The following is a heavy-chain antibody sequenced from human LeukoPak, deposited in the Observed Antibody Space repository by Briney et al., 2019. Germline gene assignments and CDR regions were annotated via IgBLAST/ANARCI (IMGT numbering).Heavy chain of an antibody. J-gene: IGHJ4*02. CDR1: GYTFTSNY. Sequence: ASVKVSCKAFGYTFTSNYMHWVRQAPGQGLEWMGWINPNSGGTNYAQKFQGRVTMTRDTSISTAYMELSRLRSDDTAVYYCARAQDGYNRRYFDYWGQGTLVTVSS. V-gene: IGHV1-2*02. CDR2: INPNSGGT. D-gene: IGHD5-24*01. CDR3: ARAQDGYNRRYFDY.